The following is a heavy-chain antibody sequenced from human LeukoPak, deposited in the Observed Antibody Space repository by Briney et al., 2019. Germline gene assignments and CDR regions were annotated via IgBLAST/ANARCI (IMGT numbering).Heavy chain of an antibody. J-gene: IGHJ6*03. D-gene: IGHD5-18*01. CDR2: MNPNSGNT. V-gene: IGHV1-8*03. Sequence: GASVKVSCKASGYTFTSYDINWVRQATGQGLEWMGWMNPNSGNTGYAQNFQDRVTITRNTSIVAAYMELSSLRSEDTAVYYCPRAPALKDTYGGYHYYMDVWGKGTTVTVSS. CDR3: PRAPALKDTYGGYHYYMDV. CDR1: GYTFTSYD.